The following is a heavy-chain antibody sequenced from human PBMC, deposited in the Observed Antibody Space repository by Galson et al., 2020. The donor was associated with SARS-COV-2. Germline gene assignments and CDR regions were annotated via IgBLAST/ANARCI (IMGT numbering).Heavy chain of an antibody. V-gene: IGHV1-18*01. CDR2: NSGYNGKT. CDR3: ARQERPGTTVGAGWYFVI. Sequence: ASVTVSCKASGYTFTSYGFSWVRQAPGQGLEWMGWNSGYNGKTNYAQKFQGRVIMTTDTSTSTAYMELRSVTSDDTGVYYCARQERPGTTVGAGWYFVIWGRGTLVPVSS. J-gene: IGHJ2*01. D-gene: IGHD1-1*01. CDR1: GYTFTSYG.